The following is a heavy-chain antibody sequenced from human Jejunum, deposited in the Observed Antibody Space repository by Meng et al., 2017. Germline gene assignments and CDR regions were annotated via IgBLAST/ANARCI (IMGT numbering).Heavy chain of an antibody. J-gene: IGHJ5*02. Sequence: ASVKVSCKASGYTFTDYYIHWVRQAPGQGLEWMGWIHPNSGGTTYAQKFQGRVTMARDTSISTAYMELSGLKSDDTAVYYCARHGAKGCSGGICYRNWLDPWGQGTLVTV. V-gene: IGHV1-2*02. CDR1: GYTFTDYY. CDR3: ARHGAKGCSGGICYRNWLDP. D-gene: IGHD2-15*01. CDR2: IHPNSGGT.